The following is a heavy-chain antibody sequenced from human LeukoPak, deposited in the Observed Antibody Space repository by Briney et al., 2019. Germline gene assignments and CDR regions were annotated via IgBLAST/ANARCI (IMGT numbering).Heavy chain of an antibody. CDR1: GYTFTSYD. V-gene: IGHV1-8*01. CDR3: ARVSSLVRHHLDY. D-gene: IGHD6-6*01. J-gene: IGHJ4*02. Sequence: ASVKVSCKASGYTFTSYDINWVRQATGQGLEWMGWMNPNSGNTGYAQKFQGRVTMTRDTSISTAYMELSSLRSEDTAVYYCARVSSLVRHHLDYWGQGTLVTVS. CDR2: MNPNSGNT.